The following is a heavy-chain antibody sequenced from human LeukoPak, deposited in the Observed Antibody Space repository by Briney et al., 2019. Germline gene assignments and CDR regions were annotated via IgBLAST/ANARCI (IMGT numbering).Heavy chain of an antibody. D-gene: IGHD6-13*01. J-gene: IGHJ4*02. Sequence: ASVKVSCKASGGTFSSYAISWVRQASGQGLEWMGRIIPILGIANYAQKFQGRVTITADKSTSTAYMELSSLRSEDTAVYYCARVGIAAAGDFDYWGQGTLVTVSS. CDR2: IIPILGIA. CDR3: ARVGIAAAGDFDY. CDR1: GGTFSSYA. V-gene: IGHV1-69*04.